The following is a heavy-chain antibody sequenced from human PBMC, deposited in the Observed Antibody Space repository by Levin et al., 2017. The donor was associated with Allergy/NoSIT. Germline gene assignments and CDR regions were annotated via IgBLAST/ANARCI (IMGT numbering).Heavy chain of an antibody. CDR2: IYYSGST. J-gene: IGHJ5*02. CDR3: ARGYCSGGSCYPGPWFDP. D-gene: IGHD2-15*01. Sequence: LRLSCTVSGGSISSGDYYWSWIRQPPGTGLEWIGYIYYSGSTYSNPSLKSRVTISVDTSKNQFSLKLSSVTAADTAVYYCARGYCSGGSCYPGPWFDPWGQGTLVTFSS. CDR1: GGSISSGDYY. V-gene: IGHV4-30-4*01.